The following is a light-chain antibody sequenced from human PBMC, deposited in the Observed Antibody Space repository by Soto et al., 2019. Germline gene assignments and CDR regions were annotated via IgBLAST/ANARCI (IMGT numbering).Light chain of an antibody. Sequence: DIQMTQSPSSLSASVGDTVTITCRASQSISLFLNWYQQKPGKAPKLLIYAASSLQSGVPSRFTGNGSGTDSTLTISSLQPEDFATYYCHQTDSIPETFGQGTKVDIK. V-gene: IGKV1-39*01. CDR3: HQTDSIPET. CDR2: AAS. CDR1: QSISLF. J-gene: IGKJ1*01.